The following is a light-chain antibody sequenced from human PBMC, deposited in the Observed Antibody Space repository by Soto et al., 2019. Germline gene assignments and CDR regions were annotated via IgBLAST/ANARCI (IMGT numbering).Light chain of an antibody. Sequence: AIRMTQSPSSFSASTRDNVTITCRASPGIGNSLAWYQQKPWNAPNLLIYDASTLQSGVPARFSGSGSGSDFTLTITTLQSEYFATYYCQHYYNYPLSFGGWTMVESK. CDR2: DAS. CDR3: QHYYNYPLS. CDR1: PGIGNS. V-gene: IGKV1-8*01. J-gene: IGKJ4*01.